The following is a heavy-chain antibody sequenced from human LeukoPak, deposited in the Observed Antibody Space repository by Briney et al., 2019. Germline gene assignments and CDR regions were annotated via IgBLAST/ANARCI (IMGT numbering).Heavy chain of an antibody. CDR2: INFSGTT. J-gene: IGHJ4*02. CDR3: ARTTGYSSTWELDS. CDR1: GGSISSSRFF. D-gene: IGHD6-13*01. Sequence: PSETLSLTCTVSGGSISSSRFFWAWIRQPPGKGLEWIGNINFSGTTYYNPSLKSRVTLSVDPSKNQFSLRLSSVTAADTAVYYCARTTGYSSTWELDSWGQGILVTVSS. V-gene: IGHV4-39*07.